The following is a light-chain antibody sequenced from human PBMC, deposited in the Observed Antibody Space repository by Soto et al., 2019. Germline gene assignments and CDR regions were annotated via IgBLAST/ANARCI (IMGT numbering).Light chain of an antibody. V-gene: IGKV3-15*01. CDR3: QQYGCSPPLT. J-gene: IGKJ4*01. CDR1: QSINSN. CDR2: RAS. Sequence: IVMTQSPATLSVSLGERATLSCRASQSINSNLAWYQQKPGQAPRLLMFRASIRAAGFPARFSGSGSGTEFTLTISRLEPEDFAVYYCQQYGCSPPLTFGGGTKVDIK.